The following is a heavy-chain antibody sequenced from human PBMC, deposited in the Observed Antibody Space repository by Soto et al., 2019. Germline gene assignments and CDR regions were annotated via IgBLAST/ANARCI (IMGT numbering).Heavy chain of an antibody. Sequence: QLQLQESGPGLVKPSETLSLTCTVSGGSISSRYYYWGWIRQPPGKGLEWIGSIYYSGRTYYKSSLKSRVTISEDTSKNQFSLKLSSVTAADTAVYYCARQTSSARDYDFWGATNWFDPWGQGTLVTVSS. V-gene: IGHV4-39*01. CDR3: ARQTSSARDYDFWGATNWFDP. D-gene: IGHD3-3*01. CDR1: GGSISSRYYY. CDR2: IYYSGRT. J-gene: IGHJ5*02.